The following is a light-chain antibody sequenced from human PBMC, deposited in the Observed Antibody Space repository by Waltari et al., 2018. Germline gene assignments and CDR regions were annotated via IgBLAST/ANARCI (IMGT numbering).Light chain of an antibody. CDR1: SSDVGGYHY. V-gene: IGLV2-8*01. Sequence: QSALTQPPSASGSPGQSVTISCTGTSSDVGGYHYVSWYQHHPGKAPKFMIYEVSKRPSGVPDRFSGSKSGNTASLTVSGLQAEDEADYYCSSYAGSNTRVFGAGTKLTVL. J-gene: IGLJ3*02. CDR3: SSYAGSNTRV. CDR2: EVS.